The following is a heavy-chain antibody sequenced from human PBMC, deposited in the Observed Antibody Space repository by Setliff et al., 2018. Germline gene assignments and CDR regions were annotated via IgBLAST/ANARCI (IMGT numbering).Heavy chain of an antibody. CDR1: GFTFNKYW. J-gene: IGHJ6*03. V-gene: IGHV3-74*01. Sequence: GESLKLSCAVYGFTFNKYWMYWVRQAPGKGLEWVSRINGDATITNYADSVKGRFTISRDNARNALYLQMNSLRGEDTGVYFCAALDWGENFYNVDVWGKGTTVTVSS. CDR2: INGDATIT. CDR3: AALDWGENFYNVDV. D-gene: IGHD7-27*01.